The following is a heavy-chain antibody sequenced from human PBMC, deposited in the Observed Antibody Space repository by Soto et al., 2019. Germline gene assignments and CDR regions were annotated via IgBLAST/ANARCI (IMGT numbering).Heavy chain of an antibody. D-gene: IGHD4-17*01. Sequence: GGSLRLSCEASGFTFSSYWMHWVRQAPGKGLVWVSRINSDGSSTSYADSVKGRFTISRDNAKNTLYLQMNSLRAEDTAVYYCARGPKHGDYDYWGQGTLVTVSS. J-gene: IGHJ4*02. CDR1: GFTFSSYW. CDR2: INSDGSST. CDR3: ARGPKHGDYDY. V-gene: IGHV3-74*01.